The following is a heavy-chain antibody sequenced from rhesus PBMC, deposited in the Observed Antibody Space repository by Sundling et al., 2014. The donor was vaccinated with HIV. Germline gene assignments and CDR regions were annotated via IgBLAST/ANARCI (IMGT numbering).Heavy chain of an antibody. V-gene: IGHV4-99*02. CDR2: ISDSSGSA. CDR1: GYSISGDDS. D-gene: IGHD3-28*01. J-gene: IGHJ4*01. CDR3: ARGRRYYSGDYFFDY. Sequence: QVQLQESGPGLVKPSETLSLTCAVSGYSISGDDSWGWVRQPPGKGLEFIGYISDSSGSAYYNPSLRSRVTISKDTSKNQFSLNLNSVTASDTAVYYCARGRRYYSGDYFFDYWGQGVLVTVSS.